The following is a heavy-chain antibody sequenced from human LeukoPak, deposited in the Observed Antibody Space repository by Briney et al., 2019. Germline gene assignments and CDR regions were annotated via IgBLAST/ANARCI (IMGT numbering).Heavy chain of an antibody. CDR2: IKQDGSEK. J-gene: IGHJ4*02. Sequence: GGSLRLSCAASEFTFSSYWMTWVRQAPGKGLEWVANIKQDGSEKYYMDSVKGRFTVSRDNAKSSLYLQMNSLRAEDTAVYYCARDRGYQFFDYWGQGTLVTVSS. CDR3: ARDRGYQFFDY. D-gene: IGHD2-2*01. CDR1: EFTFSSYW. V-gene: IGHV3-7*01.